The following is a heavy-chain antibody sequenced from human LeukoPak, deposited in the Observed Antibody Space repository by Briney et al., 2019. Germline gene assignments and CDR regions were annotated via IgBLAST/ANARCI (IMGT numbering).Heavy chain of an antibody. V-gene: IGHV1-18*01. CDR2: IGAYNGNT. D-gene: IGHD5-24*01. CDR1: GYTFTSYG. Sequence: ASVKVSCKASGYTFTSYGINWVRQAPGQGLEWMGWIGAYNGNTNYAQKLQGRVTMTTDTSTSTAYMELRSLRSDDTAVYYCARVNGYNDWNYFDYWGQGTLVTVSS. CDR3: ARVNGYNDWNYFDY. J-gene: IGHJ4*02.